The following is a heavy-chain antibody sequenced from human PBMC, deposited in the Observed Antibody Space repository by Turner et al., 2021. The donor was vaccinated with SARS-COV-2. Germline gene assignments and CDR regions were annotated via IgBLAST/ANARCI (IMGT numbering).Heavy chain of an antibody. D-gene: IGHD4-4*01. Sequence: QVQLQQWGAGLLKPWETLALTCSVPGGSLNGYYWSWVGQTPGKGLEWIGEVSQGGNTNFNPSLKSRASIFVDSSKTQFSLRLSSVTADDTAVYYCAKGSNDYIWGNHRRNWFDPWGQGTLVTVSS. CDR3: AKGSNDYIWGNHRRNWFDP. V-gene: IGHV4-34*02. CDR1: GGSLNGYY. J-gene: IGHJ5*02. CDR2: VSQGGNT.